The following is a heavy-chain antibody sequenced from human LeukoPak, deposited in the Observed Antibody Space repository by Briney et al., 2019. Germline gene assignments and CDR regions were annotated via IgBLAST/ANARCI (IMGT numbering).Heavy chain of an antibody. CDR3: AKDLGAGTPVPAAINVEVGWENWFDP. Sequence: GGSLRLSCAASGFTFSSYAMSWVRQAPGKGLEWVSAISGSGGSTYYADSVKGRFTISRDNSKNTLYLQMNSLRAEDTAVYYCAKDLGAGTPVPAAINVEVGWENWFDPWGQGTLVTVSS. CDR1: GFTFSSYA. CDR2: ISGSGGST. V-gene: IGHV3-23*01. D-gene: IGHD2-2*01. J-gene: IGHJ5*02.